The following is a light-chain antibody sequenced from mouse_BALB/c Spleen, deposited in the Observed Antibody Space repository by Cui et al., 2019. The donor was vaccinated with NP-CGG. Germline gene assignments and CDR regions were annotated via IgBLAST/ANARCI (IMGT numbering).Light chain of an antibody. V-gene: IGLV1*01. CDR3: ALWYSNHWV. CDR1: TGAVTTSNY. J-gene: IGLJ1*01. Sequence: QAVATQSSAITTSPGETVTLTCRSSTGAVTTSNYANWVQEKPDHLFTGLIGGTNNRAPGVPARFSGSLIGDKAALTITGTQTEDEAIYFCALWYSNHWVFGGGTKLTVL. CDR2: GTN.